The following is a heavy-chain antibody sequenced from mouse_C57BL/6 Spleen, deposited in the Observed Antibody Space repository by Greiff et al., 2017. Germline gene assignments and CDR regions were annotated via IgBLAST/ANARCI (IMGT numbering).Heavy chain of an antibody. CDR1: GYTFTSYG. D-gene: IGHD2-4*01. CDR2: LYPRSGNT. V-gene: IGHV1-81*01. CDR3: ARYDYDYGGGVYYAMDY. Sequence: QVQLQQSGAELARPGASVKLSCKASGYTFTSYGISWVKQRTGQGLEWIGELYPRSGNTYYNEKFKGKATLTADKSSSTAYMELRSLTSEDSAVYFCARYDYDYGGGVYYAMDYWGQGTSVTVSS. J-gene: IGHJ4*01.